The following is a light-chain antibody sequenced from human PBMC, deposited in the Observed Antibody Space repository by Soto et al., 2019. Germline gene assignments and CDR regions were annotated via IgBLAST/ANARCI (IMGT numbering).Light chain of an antibody. Sequence: DIQMTQSPSTLSASVGDIFTITFRASQGISRSLAWYQHQPGKAPKLLIYDASSLESGVPSRFSGIGSGTEFTLSISSLQPEDFGTYYCQQCYMGWTFGQGTKVDI. CDR2: DAS. V-gene: IGKV1-5*01. J-gene: IGKJ1*01. CDR3: QQCYMGWT. CDR1: QGISRS.